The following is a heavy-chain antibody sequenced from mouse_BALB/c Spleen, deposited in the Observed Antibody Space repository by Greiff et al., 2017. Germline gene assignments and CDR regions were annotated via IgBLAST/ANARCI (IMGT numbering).Heavy chain of an antibody. CDR2: IRNKANGYTT. Sequence: EVNVVESGGGLVQPGGSLRLSCATSGFTFTDYYMSWVRQPPGKALEWLGFIRNKANGYTTEYSASVKGRFTISRYNSQSILYLQMNTLRAEDSATYYCARDRGYGNYVYYAMDYWGQGTSVTVSS. CDR3: ARDRGYGNYVYYAMDY. CDR1: GFTFTDYY. J-gene: IGHJ4*01. V-gene: IGHV7-3*02. D-gene: IGHD2-10*02.